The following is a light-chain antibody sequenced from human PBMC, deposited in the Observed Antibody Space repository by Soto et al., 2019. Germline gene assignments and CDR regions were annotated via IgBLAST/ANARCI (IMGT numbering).Light chain of an antibody. Sequence: EIVLTQSPATLSLSPGESATLSCRASRSVSNYLAWYQQKPGQAPRLLIYYASSRPTDIPARFSGSGSGTDLTLTISRLEPEDFALYSCQQRSNWPITFGQGTRLEMK. V-gene: IGKV3-11*01. J-gene: IGKJ5*01. CDR3: QQRSNWPIT. CDR1: RSVSNY. CDR2: YAS.